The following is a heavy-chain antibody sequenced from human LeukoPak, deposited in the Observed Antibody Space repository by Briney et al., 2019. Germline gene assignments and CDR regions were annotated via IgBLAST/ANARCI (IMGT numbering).Heavy chain of an antibody. CDR1: GGFISRKRQL. V-gene: IGHV4-39*01. CDR2: IYYRGST. D-gene: IGHD4/OR15-4a*01. Sequence: PSETLIFPFSRSGGFISRKRQLLGWIRQPPGKGLEWIGSIYYRGSTYYNPSLKSRVTISVDTSKNQFSLKLSSVTAADTAVYYYASPSKDGANAQRNYWGQGTLVTVSS. CDR3: ASPSKDGANAQRNY. J-gene: IGHJ4*02.